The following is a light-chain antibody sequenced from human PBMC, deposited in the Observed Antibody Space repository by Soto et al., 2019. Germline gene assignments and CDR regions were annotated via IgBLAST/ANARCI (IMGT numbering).Light chain of an antibody. CDR1: QSVSSN. V-gene: IGKV3-15*01. CDR2: GAS. CDR3: QQRTHWPS. J-gene: IGKJ5*01. Sequence: EIVMTQSPATLSVSPGERATLSCRASQSVSSNLAWYQQKPGQAPRLLIYGASTRATGIPARFSGSGSGTDFTLTISSLEPEDFAVYYCQQRTHWPSFGQGTDWRL.